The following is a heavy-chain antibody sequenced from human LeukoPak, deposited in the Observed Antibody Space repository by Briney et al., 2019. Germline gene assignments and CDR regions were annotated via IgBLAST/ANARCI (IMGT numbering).Heavy chain of an antibody. CDR2: IYHSGTT. CDR3: ARHKYSNGSYALDI. V-gene: IGHV4-59*08. J-gene: IGHJ3*02. Sequence: SETLSLTCTVTGGSTNTYYWSCIRQPPGKGLEWIGYIYHSGTTNYNPSLKSRVTISFDTSKNRFSLKLRSVTAADTVLYYCARHKYSNGSYALDIWGQGTMVSVS. D-gene: IGHD5-18*01. CDR1: GGSTNTYY.